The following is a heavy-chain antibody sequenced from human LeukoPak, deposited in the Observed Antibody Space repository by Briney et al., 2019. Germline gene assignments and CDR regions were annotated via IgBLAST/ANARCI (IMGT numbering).Heavy chain of an antibody. CDR3: ARHRFASVVILDH. J-gene: IGHJ4*02. CDR1: GGSVSSFY. V-gene: IGHV4-59*08. CDR2: VYNSGTT. D-gene: IGHD3-22*01. Sequence: SETLSLTCTVSGGSVSSFYWSWLRQPPGKELEWIGNVYNSGTTNYNPSLKRRVTISVDTPKNLLSLQLRSVTAADTAVYYCARHRFASVVILDHWGQGALVTVSS.